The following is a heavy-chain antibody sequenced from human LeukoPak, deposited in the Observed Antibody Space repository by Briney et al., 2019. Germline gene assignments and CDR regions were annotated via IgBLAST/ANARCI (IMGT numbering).Heavy chain of an antibody. V-gene: IGHV3-48*03. J-gene: IGHJ4*02. Sequence: GGSLRLSCAASGFTFSTYEMNWVRQAPGKGLEWVSYISSSGSTIYYADSAKGRFTISRDNARNSLYLQMNSLRAEDTAIYYCATSNSGPEFWGQGTLVTVSS. D-gene: IGHD4-23*01. CDR1: GFTFSTYE. CDR3: ATSNSGPEF. CDR2: ISSSGSTI.